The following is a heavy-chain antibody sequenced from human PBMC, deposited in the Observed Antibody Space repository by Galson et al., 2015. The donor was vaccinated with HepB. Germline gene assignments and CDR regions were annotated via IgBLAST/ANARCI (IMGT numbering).Heavy chain of an antibody. CDR3: AREYYDSSGYRIDY. CDR1: GDSVSSNSAA. CDR2: TYYRSKWYN. V-gene: IGHV6-1*01. D-gene: IGHD3-22*01. J-gene: IGHJ4*02. Sequence: CAISGDSVSSNSAAWNWIRQPPSRGLEWLGRTYYRSKWYNDYAVSVKSRITINPDTSKNQFSLQLNSVTPEDTAVYYCAREYYDSSGYRIDYWGQGTLVTVSS.